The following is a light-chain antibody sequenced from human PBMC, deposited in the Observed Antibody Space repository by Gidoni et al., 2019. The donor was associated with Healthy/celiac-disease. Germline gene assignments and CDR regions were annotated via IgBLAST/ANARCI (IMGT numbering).Light chain of an antibody. V-gene: IGKV3-11*01. CDR3: QQRSNWPPRT. CDR2: DAS. Sequence: EIVLTQSPATLSLSPGERATLPCRASQSVSSYLAWYQQKPGQAPRLLIYDASNRATGIPARFSGSGSGTDFTLTISSLEPEDFAVYYCQQRSNWPPRTFXGXTKVEIK. J-gene: IGKJ4*01. CDR1: QSVSSY.